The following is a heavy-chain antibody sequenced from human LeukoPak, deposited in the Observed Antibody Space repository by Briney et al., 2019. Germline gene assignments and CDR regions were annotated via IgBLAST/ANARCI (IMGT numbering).Heavy chain of an antibody. CDR3: ARGGYSFDY. Sequence: PGGSLRLSCAASGFTLSGYWMSWVRQAPGKGLEWVARLHADGIERYYVDPVKGRFTISRDNAKNSLHLQMYSLRLDDTAVYYCARGGYSFDYPGQGTLVPVSS. CDR1: GFTLSGYW. J-gene: IGHJ4*02. CDR2: LHADGIER. V-gene: IGHV3-7*01. D-gene: IGHD5-12*01.